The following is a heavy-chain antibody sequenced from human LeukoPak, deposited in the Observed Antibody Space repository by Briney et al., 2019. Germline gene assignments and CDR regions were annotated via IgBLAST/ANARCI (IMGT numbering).Heavy chain of an antibody. CDR1: GGTFSSYA. Sequence: SVKVSCKASGGTFSSYAISWVRQAPGQGLEWMGGIIPIFGTANYAQKFQGRVTITADESTSTAYMELSSLRSEDTAVYYCARGPEHYYYYGMDAWGQGTTVTVSS. J-gene: IGHJ6*02. CDR2: IIPIFGTA. CDR3: ARGPEHYYYYGMDA. V-gene: IGHV1-69*13.